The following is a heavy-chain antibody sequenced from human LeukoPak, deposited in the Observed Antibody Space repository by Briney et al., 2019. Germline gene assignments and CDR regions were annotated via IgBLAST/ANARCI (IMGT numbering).Heavy chain of an antibody. Sequence: GGSLSLSCAASGFTFSNYAMSWVRQAPGKGLEWVSTINGSGGNTYYADPLKGRFSISRDNSKNTLFLQMKSLRAEDTAVYYCAKERGYTSGLGTLDYWGQGTLVTVST. CDR2: INGSGGNT. CDR3: AKERGYTSGLGTLDY. CDR1: GFTFSNYA. J-gene: IGHJ4*02. V-gene: IGHV3-23*01. D-gene: IGHD6-19*01.